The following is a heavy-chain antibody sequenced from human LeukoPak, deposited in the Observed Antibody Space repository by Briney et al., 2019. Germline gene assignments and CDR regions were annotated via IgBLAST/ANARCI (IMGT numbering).Heavy chain of an antibody. CDR2: IYYSGNT. CDR1: GGAISTYH. Sequence: SETLSLTCTVSGGAISTYHWSWIRQPPGKGLEWIGYIYYSGNTNYNPSLKSRLTISVDTSKNQFSLRLSSVTAADTAVYFCARVGSGNFDYWGQGTLVTVSS. D-gene: IGHD1-26*01. CDR3: ARVGSGNFDY. V-gene: IGHV4-59*01. J-gene: IGHJ4*02.